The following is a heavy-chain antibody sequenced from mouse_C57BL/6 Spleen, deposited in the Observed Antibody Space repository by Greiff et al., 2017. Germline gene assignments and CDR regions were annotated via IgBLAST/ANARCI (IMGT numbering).Heavy chain of an antibody. CDR3: TRWSDDSRFAY. J-gene: IGHJ3*01. CDR1: GYTFTDYE. D-gene: IGHD2-12*01. V-gene: IGHV1-15*01. CDR2: IAPETGGT. Sequence: VQLQQSGAELVRPGASVTLSCKASGYTFTDYEMHWVKQTPVHGLEWIGAIAPETGGTAYNQKFKGKAILTADKSSSTAYMELRSLTSEDSAVYYCTRWSDDSRFAYWGQGTLVTVSA.